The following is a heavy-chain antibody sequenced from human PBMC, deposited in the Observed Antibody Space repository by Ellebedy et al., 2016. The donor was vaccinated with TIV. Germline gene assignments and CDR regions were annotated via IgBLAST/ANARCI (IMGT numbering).Heavy chain of an antibody. CDR3: ARGPRRGVPNWFDP. CDR2: IYYSGST. Sequence: SETLSLTCTVSGGSISSSSYYWSWIRQPPGKGLEWIGYIYYSGSTNYNPSLKSRVTISVDTSKNQFSLKLSSVTAADTAVYYCARGPRRGVPNWFDPWGQGTLVTVSS. J-gene: IGHJ5*02. CDR1: GGSISSSSYY. V-gene: IGHV4-61*05. D-gene: IGHD3-10*01.